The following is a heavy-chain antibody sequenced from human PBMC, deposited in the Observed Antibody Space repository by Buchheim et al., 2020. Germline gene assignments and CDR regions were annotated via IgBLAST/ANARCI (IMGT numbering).Heavy chain of an antibody. CDR1: GFTFSSYW. CDR3: AGAAMYYYDSSGYPVFDY. J-gene: IGHJ4*02. V-gene: IGHV3-7*03. Sequence: EVQLVESGGGLVQPGGSLRLSCAASGFTFSSYWMSWVRQAPGKGLEWVANIKQDGSEKYYVDSVKGRFTISRDNAKNSLYLQMNSLRAQDTAGYYCAGAAMYYYDSSGYPVFDYWGQGTL. CDR2: IKQDGSEK. D-gene: IGHD3-22*01.